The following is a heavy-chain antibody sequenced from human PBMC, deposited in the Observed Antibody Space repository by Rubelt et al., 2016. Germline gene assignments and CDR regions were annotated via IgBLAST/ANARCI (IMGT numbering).Heavy chain of an antibody. J-gene: IGHJ5*02. CDR3: ASANVDTAVWFDP. V-gene: IGHV4-39*07. CDR1: GGSISSSSYY. CDR2: IYYSWST. D-gene: IGHD5-18*01. Sequence: QLQLQESGPGLVKPSETLSLTCTVSGGSISSSSYYWGWIRQPPGKGLEWIGSIYYSWSTYYNPSLKSRVTSSADTSKTQCSLKLSSVTAADTAVYYCASANVDTAVWFDPWGQGTLVTVSS.